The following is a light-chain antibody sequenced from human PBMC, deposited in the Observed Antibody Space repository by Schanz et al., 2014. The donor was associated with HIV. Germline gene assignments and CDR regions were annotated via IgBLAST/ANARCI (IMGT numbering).Light chain of an antibody. Sequence: SSELTQPPSVSVSPGQTASITCSGDKLGNKYACWYQQKPGQSPVLVIYQDSKRPSGIPERFSGSNSGNTATLTISGTQAMDEADYYCQAWDSGLVVFGTGTKLTVL. V-gene: IGLV3-1*01. CDR2: QDS. CDR1: KLGNKY. J-gene: IGLJ1*01. CDR3: QAWDSGLVV.